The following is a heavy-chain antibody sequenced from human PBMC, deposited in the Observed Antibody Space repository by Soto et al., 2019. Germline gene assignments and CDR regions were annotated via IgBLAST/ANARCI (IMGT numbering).Heavy chain of an antibody. CDR1: GGSISSYY. V-gene: IGHV4-39*01. CDR3: ARGGYCSGASCAYMGHYYYYGMDV. D-gene: IGHD2-15*01. Sequence: PSETLSLTCPVSGGSISSYYWGWIRQPPGKGLEWIGSIYYSGSTYYNPSLKSRVTISVDTSKNQFSLKLSSVTAADTAMYYCARGGYCSGASCAYMGHYYYYGMDVWGQGTTVTVSS. J-gene: IGHJ6*02. CDR2: IYYSGST.